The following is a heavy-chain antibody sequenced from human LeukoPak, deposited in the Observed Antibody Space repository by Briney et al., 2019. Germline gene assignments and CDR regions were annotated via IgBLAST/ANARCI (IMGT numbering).Heavy chain of an antibody. D-gene: IGHD2-8*01. CDR2: IFHSGGT. J-gene: IGHJ6*03. Sequence: PSGTLSLTCAVSGGSISSTNWWSWLRQPPGKGLEWIGEIFHSGGTNYNPSLKSRISLSVDKSQNQFSLKLNSLTAADTAVYYCAANGYYSIDVWGKGTTVTVSS. CDR1: GGSISSTNW. V-gene: IGHV4-4*02. CDR3: AANGYYSIDV.